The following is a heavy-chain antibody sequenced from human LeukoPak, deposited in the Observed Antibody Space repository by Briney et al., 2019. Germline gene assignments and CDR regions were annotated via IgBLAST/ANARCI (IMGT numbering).Heavy chain of an antibody. CDR2: IYYSGST. V-gene: IGHV4-30-4*01. CDR1: GDSISSGNYY. D-gene: IGHD4-17*01. CDR3: AREYGDDNWFDP. Sequence: SETLSLTCTVSGDSISSGNYYWSWIRQPPGKGLEWIGYIYYSGSTYYNSSLKSRVTISVDTSKNQFSLKLRSVTAADTAVYYCAREYGDDNWFDPWGQGTLVTVSS. J-gene: IGHJ5*02.